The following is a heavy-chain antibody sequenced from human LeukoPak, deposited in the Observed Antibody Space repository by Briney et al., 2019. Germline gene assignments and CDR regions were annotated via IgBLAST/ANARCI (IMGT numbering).Heavy chain of an antibody. CDR3: ARDSPAYCGGDCV. D-gene: IGHD2-21*02. Sequence: GGSLRLSCAASGFTVSTNYMSWVRQPPGKGLEWVSVIYSGGSTYYADSVKGRFTISRDNSKNTLYLQMNSLRADDTAVYYCARDSPAYCGGDCVWGQGTLVTVSS. CDR1: GFTVSTNY. V-gene: IGHV3-53*01. CDR2: IYSGGST. J-gene: IGHJ1*01.